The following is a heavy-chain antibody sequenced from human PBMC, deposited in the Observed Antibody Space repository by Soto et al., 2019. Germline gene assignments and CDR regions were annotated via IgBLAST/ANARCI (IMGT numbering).Heavy chain of an antibody. CDR1: GYPVTAYY. Sequence: QLHLVQSGAVVKKPGASVTVSCSASGYPVTAYYMHWVRQAPGRGLEWMGGINPATGAAKYTQTFQGRGTMTRDTSTRKGFMELGGLTSEDPAVFYWARGGGVGVAGSAAFDMWGQGTLVTVSS. CDR2: INPATGAA. D-gene: IGHD3-3*01. CDR3: ARGGGVGVAGSAAFDM. J-gene: IGHJ3*02. V-gene: IGHV1-2*02.